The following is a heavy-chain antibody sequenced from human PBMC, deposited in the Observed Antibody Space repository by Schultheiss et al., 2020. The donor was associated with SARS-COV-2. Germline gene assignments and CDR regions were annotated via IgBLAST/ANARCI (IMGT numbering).Heavy chain of an antibody. CDR2: IYYSGST. V-gene: IGHV4-4*07. Sequence: SETLSLTCTVSGGSISSYYWSWIRQPAGKGLEWIGSIYYSGSTYYNPSLKSRVTISVDTSKNQFFLRLTSVTAADTAVYYCARGYCSDTNSPSPDNWLDPWGQGTLVTVSS. J-gene: IGHJ5*02. D-gene: IGHD2-2*01. CDR1: GGSISSYY. CDR3: ARGYCSDTNSPSPDNWLDP.